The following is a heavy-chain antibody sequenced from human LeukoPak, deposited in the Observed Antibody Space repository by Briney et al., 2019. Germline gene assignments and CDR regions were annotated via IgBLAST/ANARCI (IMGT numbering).Heavy chain of an antibody. CDR3: ARNTDSSSWYVELDY. D-gene: IGHD6-13*01. V-gene: IGHV1-18*04. J-gene: IGHJ4*02. CDR2: ISAYNGNT. CDR1: GYTFTSYG. Sequence: ASVKVSCKASGYTFTSYGISWVRQAPGQGLEWMGWISAYNGNTNYAQKLQGRVTMTTDTSTSTAYMELRSLRSDDTAVCYCARNTDSSSWYVELDYWGQGTLVTVSS.